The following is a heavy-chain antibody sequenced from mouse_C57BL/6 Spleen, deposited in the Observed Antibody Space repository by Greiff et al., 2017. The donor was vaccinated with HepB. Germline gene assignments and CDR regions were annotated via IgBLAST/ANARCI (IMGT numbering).Heavy chain of an antibody. CDR1: GYAFSSSW. CDR3: ARSAQRYWYFDV. V-gene: IGHV1-82*01. CDR2: IYPGDGDT. J-gene: IGHJ1*03. D-gene: IGHD1-1*01. Sequence: QVQLKQSGPELVKPGASVKISCKASGYAFSSSWMNWVKQRPGKGLEWIGRIYPGDGDTNYNGKFKGKATLTADKSSSTADMQLSSLTSEDSAVYFCARSAQRYWYFDVWGTGTTVTVSS.